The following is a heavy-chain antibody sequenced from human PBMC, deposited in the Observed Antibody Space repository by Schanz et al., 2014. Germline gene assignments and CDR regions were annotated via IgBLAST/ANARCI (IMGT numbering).Heavy chain of an antibody. CDR2: MNESHSTI. V-gene: IGHV3-23*01. Sequence: DVHLLESGGGLVQPGGSLRLSCAASGFTFSSYAMTWVRQARGKGLEWVSAMNESHSTIYYADSVRGRFTISRDNAENTLFLQMNSLRAEDTAVYYCARKVVATIGGYYDNWGQGTLVIVSS. D-gene: IGHD5-12*01. J-gene: IGHJ4*02. CDR1: GFTFSSYA. CDR3: ARKVVATIGGYYDN.